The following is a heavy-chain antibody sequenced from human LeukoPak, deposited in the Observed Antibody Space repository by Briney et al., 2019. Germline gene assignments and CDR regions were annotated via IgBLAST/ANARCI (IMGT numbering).Heavy chain of an antibody. V-gene: IGHV3-53*01. CDR1: GFTVSIHY. CDR2: IYSGGST. D-gene: IGHD3-22*01. J-gene: IGHJ4*02. Sequence: GGSLRLSCAASGFTVSIHYMTWVRQAPGKGLEWVSVIYSGGSTYYADSVKGRFTISRDNSKNTLYLQMNSLRAEDTAVYYCAREGHYDSSGGYFDYWGQGTLVTVSS. CDR3: AREGHYDSSGGYFDY.